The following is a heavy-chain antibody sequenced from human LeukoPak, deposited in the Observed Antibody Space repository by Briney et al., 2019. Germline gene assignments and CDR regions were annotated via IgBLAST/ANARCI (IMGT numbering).Heavy chain of an antibody. CDR2: INTNTGNP. CDR3: ARTVVRNYGDGFDY. Sequence: ASVKVSCKASGYTFTSYAMNWVRQAPGQGLEWMGWINTNTGNPAYAQGFTGRFVFSLDTSVSTAYLQISSLKAEDTAVYYCARTVVRNYGDGFDYWGQGTLVTVSS. V-gene: IGHV7-4-1*02. CDR1: GYTFTSYA. D-gene: IGHD4-17*01. J-gene: IGHJ4*02.